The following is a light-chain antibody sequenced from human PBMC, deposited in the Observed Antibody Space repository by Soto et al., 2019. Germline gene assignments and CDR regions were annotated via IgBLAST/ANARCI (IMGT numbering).Light chain of an antibody. V-gene: IGKV3-20*01. CDR3: QQYGSSPHT. Sequence: EIVLTQSPGTLSLSPGERATLSCRASQSVSSSYLAWYQHTPGQAPRLLIYGASSRATGIPDRFSGSGSGTDFTLTISRLEPEDVAVYYCQQYGSSPHTFGQGTKLEIK. CDR1: QSVSSSY. J-gene: IGKJ2*01. CDR2: GAS.